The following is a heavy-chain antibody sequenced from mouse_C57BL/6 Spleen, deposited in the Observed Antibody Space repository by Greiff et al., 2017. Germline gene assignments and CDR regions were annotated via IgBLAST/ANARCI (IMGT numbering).Heavy chain of an antibody. CDR2: INPSNGGT. CDR1: GYTFTSYW. V-gene: IGHV1-53*01. J-gene: IGHJ4*01. CDR3: ARYSAQANAMDY. Sequence: QVQLKQPGTELVKPGASVKLSCKASGYTFTSYWMHWVKQRPGQGLEWIGNINPSNGGTNYNEKFKSKATLTVDKSSSTAYMQLSSLTSEDSAVDYCARYSAQANAMDYWGQGTSVTVSS. D-gene: IGHD3-2*02.